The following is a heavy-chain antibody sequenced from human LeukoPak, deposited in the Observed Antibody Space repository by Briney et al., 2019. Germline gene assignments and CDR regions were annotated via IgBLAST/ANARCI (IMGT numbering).Heavy chain of an antibody. CDR2: ISSSSSYI. J-gene: IGHJ4*02. CDR1: GFTFSSYS. CDR3: ARVSLWFGELYFDY. V-gene: IGHV3-21*01. Sequence: PGGSLRLSCAASGFTFSSYSMNWVRQAPGKGLEWVSSISSSSSYIYYADSVKGRFTISRDNAKSSLYLQMNSLRAEDTAVYYCARVSLWFGELYFDYWGQGTLVTVSS. D-gene: IGHD3-10*01.